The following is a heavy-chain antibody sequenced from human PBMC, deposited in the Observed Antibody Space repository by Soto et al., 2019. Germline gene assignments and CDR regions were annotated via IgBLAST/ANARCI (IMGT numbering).Heavy chain of an antibody. J-gene: IGHJ4*02. CDR2: IFYSGGT. CDR1: GDSISTYY. D-gene: IGHD1-1*01. V-gene: IGHV4-59*01. Sequence: NPSETLSLTCTVSGDSISTYYWSWIRQPPGKGLQWIGYIFYSGGTAYNPSLKSRVTISLDMSKKQISLKLSSVTTADTATYFCARLQLVQKVIGYWGQGTLVT. CDR3: ARLQLVQKVIGY.